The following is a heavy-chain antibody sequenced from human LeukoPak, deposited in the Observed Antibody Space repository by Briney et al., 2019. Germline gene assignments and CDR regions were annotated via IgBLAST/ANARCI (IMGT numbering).Heavy chain of an antibody. V-gene: IGHV3-11*04. D-gene: IGHD5-18*01. J-gene: IGHJ4*02. Sequence: GGSLRLSCAASGFTFRDYYMSWVRQAPGKGLEWVTYISSSGSTIYYADYVKGRFTVSRDNAKNSLYLQMNNLRAEDTALYYCGRDRVGGRGYSLDYLGQGTLVTVSS. CDR1: GFTFRDYY. CDR2: ISSSGSTI. CDR3: GRDRVGGRGYSLDY.